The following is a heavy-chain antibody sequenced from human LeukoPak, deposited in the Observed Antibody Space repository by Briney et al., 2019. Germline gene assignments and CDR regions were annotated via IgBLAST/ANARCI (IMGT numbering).Heavy chain of an antibody. J-gene: IGHJ4*02. Sequence: PGGSLRLSCAASGFTFSSYAMSWVRQAPGKVLEWVSAISGSGGSTYYADSVKGRFTISRDNSKNTLYLQMNSLRAEDTAVYYCAKRPKLWLYYFDYWGQGTLVTVSS. CDR2: ISGSGGST. D-gene: IGHD5-18*01. V-gene: IGHV3-23*01. CDR1: GFTFSSYA. CDR3: AKRPKLWLYYFDY.